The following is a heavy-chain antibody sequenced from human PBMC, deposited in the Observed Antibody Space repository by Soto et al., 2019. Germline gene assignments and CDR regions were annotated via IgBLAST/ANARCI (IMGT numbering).Heavy chain of an antibody. Sequence: ASVKVSCKASGYTFTSYGVTWVRQAPGQGLEWMGWISGYNGDANYAQKFQGRVTMTTDTSTSTAYMELRSLRSDDTAVYYCATSPEWLVTYYFDYWGQGTLVTVSS. CDR2: ISGYNGDA. D-gene: IGHD6-19*01. CDR1: GYTFTSYG. V-gene: IGHV1-18*01. CDR3: ATSPEWLVTYYFDY. J-gene: IGHJ4*02.